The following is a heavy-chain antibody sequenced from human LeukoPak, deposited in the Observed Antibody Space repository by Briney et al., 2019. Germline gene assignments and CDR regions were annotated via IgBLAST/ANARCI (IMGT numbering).Heavy chain of an antibody. CDR2: IYYSGTT. D-gene: IGHD3-3*01. V-gene: IGHV4-39*01. CDR3: ARHPSGYYDH. Sequence: SETLSLTCIVSGGSISSSGYYWAWNRQPPGKGREWVGSIYYSGTTYYHPSLKGRVTISLDTSRYRFSLKLTSVTAADTAVYFCARHPSGYYDHWGQGTPVTVSS. J-gene: IGHJ4*02. CDR1: GGSISSSGYY.